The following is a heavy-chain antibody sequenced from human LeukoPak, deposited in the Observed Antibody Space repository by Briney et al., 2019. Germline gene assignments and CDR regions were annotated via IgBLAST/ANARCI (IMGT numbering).Heavy chain of an antibody. CDR1: GGSFSGYY. J-gene: IGHJ3*02. CDR2: INHSGST. D-gene: IGHD3-9*01. Sequence: SGTLSLTCAVYGGSFSGYYWSWIRQPPGKGLEWIGEINHSGSTNYNPSLKRRVTISVDTPKNQFSLKLSSVTAEDTAVYYCARFQAFGRFFGWLPLLAFDSWGQGTMVTVSS. CDR3: ARFQAFGRFFGWLPLLAFDS. V-gene: IGHV4-34*01.